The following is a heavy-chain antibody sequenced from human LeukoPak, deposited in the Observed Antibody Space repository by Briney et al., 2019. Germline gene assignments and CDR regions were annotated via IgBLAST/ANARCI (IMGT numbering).Heavy chain of an antibody. CDR3: ARRHCSSTSCYVDY. D-gene: IGHD2-2*01. J-gene: IGHJ4*02. V-gene: IGHV4-4*09. CDR2: IYTSGST. Sequence: SETLSLTCTVSGGSISSYYWSWIRQPPGKGLEWIGYIYTSGSTNYNPSLKSRVTISVDTSKNQFSLKLSSVTAADTAVYYCARRHCSSTSCYVDYWGQGTLVTVS. CDR1: GGSISSYY.